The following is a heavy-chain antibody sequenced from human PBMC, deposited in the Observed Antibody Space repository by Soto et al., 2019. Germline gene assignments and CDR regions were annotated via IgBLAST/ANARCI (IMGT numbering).Heavy chain of an antibody. CDR3: AADMAPTDMYNWFDP. V-gene: IGHV1-58*02. CDR2: IVVGSGNT. CDR1: GFTFSSSA. D-gene: IGHD1-1*01. Sequence: QTQLVQSGPEVKKPGTSVKVSCKASGFTFSSSAIQWVRQARGQRLEWIGWIVVGSGNTKYAQKFQERLTMTRDMSTSTAYMGLSSLRSEDTAVYYCAADMAPTDMYNWFDPWGQGTLVTVSA. J-gene: IGHJ5*02.